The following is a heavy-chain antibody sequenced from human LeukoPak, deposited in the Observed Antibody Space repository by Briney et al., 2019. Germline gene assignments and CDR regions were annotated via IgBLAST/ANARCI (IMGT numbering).Heavy chain of an antibody. CDR2: IIPILSIA. J-gene: IGHJ4*02. D-gene: IGHD3-22*01. CDR1: GGTFSSYA. V-gene: IGHV1-69*04. CDR3: ARDLKTVYYDSSGYYF. Sequence: GSSVKVSCKASGGTFSSYAISWVRQAPGQGLEWMGRIIPILSIANYAQKFQGRVTITADKSTSTAYMELSSLRSEDTAVYYCARDLKTVYYDSSGYYFWGQGTLVTVSS.